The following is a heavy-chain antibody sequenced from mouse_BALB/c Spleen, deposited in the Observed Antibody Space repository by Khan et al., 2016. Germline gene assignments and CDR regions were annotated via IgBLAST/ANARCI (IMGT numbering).Heavy chain of an antibody. CDR1: GYTFTDYS. CDR2: INTETGEP. CDR3: ARAARATGAY. V-gene: IGHV9-2-1*01. Sequence: QIQLVQSGPELKKPGETVKISCKASGYTFTDYSMHWVKQAPGKGLKWMGRINTETGEPTYADDFKGRFAFSLETSASTAYLQINNLKNEDTATYFCARAARATGAYWGQGTLVTVSA. J-gene: IGHJ3*01. D-gene: IGHD3-1*01.